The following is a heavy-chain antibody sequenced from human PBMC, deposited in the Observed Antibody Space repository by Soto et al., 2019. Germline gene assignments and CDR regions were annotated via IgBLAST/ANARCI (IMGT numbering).Heavy chain of an antibody. Sequence: QVQLQQWGAGLLKPSETLSLTCAVYGGSFSGYYWSWIRQTPGKGLEWIGEINHSGSTNYNPSLKSRVTISVDTSKNQFSLKLSSVTAADTAVYYCARGVYCSSTSCYWGMDVWGQGTTVTVSS. CDR1: GGSFSGYY. V-gene: IGHV4-34*01. CDR3: ARGVYCSSTSCYWGMDV. D-gene: IGHD2-2*01. CDR2: INHSGST. J-gene: IGHJ6*02.